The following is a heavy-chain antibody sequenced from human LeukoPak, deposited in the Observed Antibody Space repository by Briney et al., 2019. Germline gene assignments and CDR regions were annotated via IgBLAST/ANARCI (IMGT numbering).Heavy chain of an antibody. Sequence: GASVKVSCKVSGYTLTEFSMHWGRQAPGKGVEWMGGFDPEDGETIYAQKFQGRVTMTEDTSTDTAYMELSSLRSEDTAVYYCATSIVGATDFDYWGQGTLVTVSS. CDR1: GYTLTEFS. J-gene: IGHJ4*02. V-gene: IGHV1-24*01. CDR3: ATSIVGATDFDY. D-gene: IGHD1-26*01. CDR2: FDPEDGET.